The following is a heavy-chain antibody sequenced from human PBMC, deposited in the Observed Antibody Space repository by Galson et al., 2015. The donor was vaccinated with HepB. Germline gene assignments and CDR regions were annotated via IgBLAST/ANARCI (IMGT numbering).Heavy chain of an antibody. J-gene: IGHJ4*02. V-gene: IGHV3-23*01. Sequence: SLRLSCAASGFTFSSYAMSWVRQAPGKGLEWVSAISGSGGSTYYADSVKGRFTISRDNSKNTLYLQMNSLRAEDTAVYYCAKAPVLRFLEWLGYWGQGTLVTVSS. CDR2: ISGSGGST. CDR3: AKAPVLRFLEWLGY. CDR1: GFTFSSYA. D-gene: IGHD3-3*01.